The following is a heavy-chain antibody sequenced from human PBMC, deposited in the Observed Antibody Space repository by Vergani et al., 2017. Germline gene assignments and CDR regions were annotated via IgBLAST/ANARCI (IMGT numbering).Heavy chain of an antibody. CDR1: GFTFSSYA. Sequence: QVQLVESGGGVVQPGRSLRLSCAASGFTFSSYAMHWVRQAPGKGLEWVAVISYDGSNKYYADSVKGRFTISRDNSKNTLYLQMNSPRAEDTAVYYCARDRVPAAMDPNGFDPWGQGTLVTVSS. CDR2: ISYDGSNK. J-gene: IGHJ5*02. V-gene: IGHV3-30*04. D-gene: IGHD2-2*01. CDR3: ARDRVPAAMDPNGFDP.